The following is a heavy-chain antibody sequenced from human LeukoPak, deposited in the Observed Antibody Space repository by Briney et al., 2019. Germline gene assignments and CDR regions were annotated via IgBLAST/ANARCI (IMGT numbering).Heavy chain of an antibody. Sequence: GASVKVSCTASGGTFSSYAISWVRQAPGQGLEWMGGIIPIFGTANYAQKFQGRVTITADESTSTAYMELSSLRSEDTAVYYCARAPPGGYNWNRGWFDPWGQGTLVTVSS. J-gene: IGHJ5*02. CDR3: ARAPPGGYNWNRGWFDP. CDR2: IIPIFGTA. V-gene: IGHV1-69*13. CDR1: GGTFSSYA. D-gene: IGHD1-20*01.